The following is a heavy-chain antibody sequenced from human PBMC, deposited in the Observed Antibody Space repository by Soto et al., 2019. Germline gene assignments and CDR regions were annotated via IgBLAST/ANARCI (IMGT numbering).Heavy chain of an antibody. Sequence: GGSLRLSCAASGFTFSACAMTWVRQAPGKGLEWVSAISGDASRLYYADSVKGRFTISRDNSKNTVFLQMNSLKVEDTALYYCAKRGGPVVQAAFWFDPWGQGTPVTVSS. CDR2: ISGDASRL. CDR1: GFTFSACA. V-gene: IGHV3-23*01. D-gene: IGHD2-15*01. J-gene: IGHJ5*02. CDR3: AKRGGPVVQAAFWFDP.